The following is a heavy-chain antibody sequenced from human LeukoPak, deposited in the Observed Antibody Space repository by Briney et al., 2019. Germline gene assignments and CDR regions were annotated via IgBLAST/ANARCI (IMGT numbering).Heavy chain of an antibody. J-gene: IGHJ4*02. D-gene: IGHD3-22*01. V-gene: IGHV4-59*01. CDR2: IYYSGST. CDR3: ARVPYYYDSSGYWGYFDY. CDR1: GGSISSYY. Sequence: SETLSLTCTVSGGSISSYYWSWIRLPPGKGLEWIGYIYYSGSTNYNPSLKSRVTISVDTSKNQFSLKLSSVTAADTAVYYCARVPYYYDSSGYWGYFDYWGQGTLVTVPS.